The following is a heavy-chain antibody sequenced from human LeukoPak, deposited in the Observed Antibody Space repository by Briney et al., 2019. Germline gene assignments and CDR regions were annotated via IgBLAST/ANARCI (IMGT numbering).Heavy chain of an antibody. Sequence: SGGSLRLSCAASGFTFGSYGLHWVRQAPGRGLEWVAFIHYDGSKKYYADSVRGRFTISRDNFKNTLYLQMSSLRAEDTAVYYCAKVGGLAAAGLEYWGQGTLVTVSS. J-gene: IGHJ4*02. CDR1: GFTFGSYG. D-gene: IGHD6-13*01. CDR3: AKVGGLAAAGLEY. V-gene: IGHV3-30*02. CDR2: IHYDGSKK.